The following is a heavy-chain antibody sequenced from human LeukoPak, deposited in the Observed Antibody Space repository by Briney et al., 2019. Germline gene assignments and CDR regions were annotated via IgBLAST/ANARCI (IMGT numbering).Heavy chain of an antibody. J-gene: IGHJ4*02. CDR1: GFTLSNAW. V-gene: IGHV3-15*01. CDR2: IKSKTDGGTS. CDR3: TGVTWFGY. D-gene: IGHD3-10*01. Sequence: GGSLRLSCVASGFTLSNAWMSWVRQAPGKGLEWVGLIKSKTDGGTSDYAAPAKGRFTISRDDSKNTLYLQMDSLKTEDTAVFYCTGVTWFGYWGQGTLVTVSS.